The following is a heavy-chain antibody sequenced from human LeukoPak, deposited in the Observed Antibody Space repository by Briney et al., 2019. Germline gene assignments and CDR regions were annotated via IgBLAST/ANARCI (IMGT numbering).Heavy chain of an antibody. CDR1: GFTFGDYA. J-gene: IGHJ4*02. D-gene: IGHD5-12*01. CDR3: PRAGGYDNYFDY. Sequence: GGSLRLSCTASGFTFGDYAMSWVRQAPGKGLEWVVFIRSKTYGETIEYAASVKGRFTISRDDSKSIAYLQMNSLKIEDTAVYYCPRAGGYDNYFDYWGQGTLVTVSS. CDR2: IRSKTYGETI. V-gene: IGHV3-49*04.